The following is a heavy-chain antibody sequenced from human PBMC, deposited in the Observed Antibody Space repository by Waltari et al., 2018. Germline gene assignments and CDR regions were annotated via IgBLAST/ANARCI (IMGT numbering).Heavy chain of an antibody. CDR1: GYTFTGYY. V-gene: IGHV1-2*06. J-gene: IGHJ5*02. Sequence: QVQLVQSGAEVKKPGASVKVSCKASGYTFTGYYMHWVRQAPGQGLEWMGRINPNSGGTNYAQKFQGRVTRTRDTSISTAYMELSRLRSDDTAVYYCARSLPSMGIWFGELLQVPAGPNWFDPWGQGTLVTVSS. CDR3: ARSLPSMGIWFGELLQVPAGPNWFDP. CDR2: INPNSGGT. D-gene: IGHD3-10*01.